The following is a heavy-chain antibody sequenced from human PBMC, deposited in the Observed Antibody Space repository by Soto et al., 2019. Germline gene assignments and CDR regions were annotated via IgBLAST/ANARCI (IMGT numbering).Heavy chain of an antibody. Sequence: QVQLQQWGAGLLKPSETLSLTCAVYGGSFSGYQWSWIRQTPGKGLEWIGEINDSGNINYNPSLKSRVTILLDTPKKQISLKLSSVTAADTAVYYCARGLILWFGELTRRGGYYYYMDVWGKETTLIVSS. J-gene: IGHJ6*03. CDR3: ARGLILWFGELTRRGGYYYYMDV. V-gene: IGHV4-34*01. CDR1: GGSFSGYQ. D-gene: IGHD3-10*01. CDR2: INDSGNI.